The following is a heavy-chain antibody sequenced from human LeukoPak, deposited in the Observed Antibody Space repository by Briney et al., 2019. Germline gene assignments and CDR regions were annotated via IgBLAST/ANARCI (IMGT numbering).Heavy chain of an antibody. D-gene: IGHD3-22*01. Sequence: ASVKVSCKASGYTFTSYGISWVRQAPGQGLEWMGGIIPIFGTANYAQKFQGRVTITADESTSTAYMELSSLSAEDTAVYYCAKDGGYYDIDYWGQGTLVTVSS. J-gene: IGHJ4*02. CDR3: AKDGGYYDIDY. CDR1: GYTFTSYG. CDR2: IIPIFGTA. V-gene: IGHV1-69*13.